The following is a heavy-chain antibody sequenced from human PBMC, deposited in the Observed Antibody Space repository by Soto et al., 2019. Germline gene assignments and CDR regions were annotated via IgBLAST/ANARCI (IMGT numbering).Heavy chain of an antibody. V-gene: IGHV3-74*03. J-gene: IGHJ4*02. CDR3: VVDMQLWRLAS. CDR1: GLTFRSYW. D-gene: IGHD5-12*01. CDR2: INTDGSVA. Sequence: EVQLVESGGGLVQPGESLRLSCAASGLTFRSYWMHWVRQAPGKGLVWVSRINTDGSVAMHVDSVKGRFTISRDKAKNTLYLHMNSLRAADTAVYYCVVDMQLWRLASWGLGTLVTVSS.